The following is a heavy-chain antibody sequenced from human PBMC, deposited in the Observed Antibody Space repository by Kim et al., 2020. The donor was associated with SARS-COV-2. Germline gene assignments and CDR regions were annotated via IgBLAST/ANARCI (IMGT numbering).Heavy chain of an antibody. CDR2: ISGSGSIT. V-gene: IGHV3-23*01. Sequence: GGSLRLSCAASGFTFSTYSMTWVRQGPGKGLEWISVISGSGSITYYADSVEGRFTISRDTSKNMLYLQMNSLRADDTAVYYCAKRYFYASGALDSWGQGTLVTVSS. J-gene: IGHJ4*02. CDR3: AKRYFYASGALDS. CDR1: GFTFSTYS. D-gene: IGHD3-10*01.